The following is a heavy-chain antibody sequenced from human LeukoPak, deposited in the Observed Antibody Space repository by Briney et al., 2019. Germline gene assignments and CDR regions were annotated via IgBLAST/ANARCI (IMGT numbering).Heavy chain of an antibody. CDR3: ARGIGCGGDCYLTQSNWFDP. J-gene: IGHJ5*02. Sequence: ASVKVSCKASGYTFTSYDINWVRRATGQGLEWMGGMNPNSGNTGYAQKFQGRVTMTRNTSISTAYMELSSLRSEDTAVYYCARGIGCGGDCYLTQSNWFDPWGQGTLVTVSS. CDR1: GYTFTSYD. CDR2: MNPNSGNT. D-gene: IGHD2-21*02. V-gene: IGHV1-8*01.